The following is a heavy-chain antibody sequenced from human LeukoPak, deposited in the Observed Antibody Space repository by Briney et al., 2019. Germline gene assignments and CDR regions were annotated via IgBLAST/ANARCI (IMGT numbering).Heavy chain of an antibody. J-gene: IGHJ4*02. V-gene: IGHV3-33*06. Sequence: QPGGSLRLSRAASGFTFSSYGMHWVRQAPGKGLEWVAVIWYDGSNKYYADSVKGRFTISRDNSKNTLYLQMNSLRAEDTAVYYCAKDRVPGIAAPGPFDYWGQGTLVTVSS. CDR3: AKDRVPGIAAPGPFDY. D-gene: IGHD6-13*01. CDR1: GFTFSSYG. CDR2: IWYDGSNK.